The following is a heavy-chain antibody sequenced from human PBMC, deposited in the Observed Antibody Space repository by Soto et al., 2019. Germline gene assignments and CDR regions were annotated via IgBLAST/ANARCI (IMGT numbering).Heavy chain of an antibody. Sequence: SVKVSCKASGGTFSSYAISWVRQATGQGLEWMGGIIPIFGTANYAQKFQGRVTITADKSTSTAYMELSSLRSEDTAVYYCARDSVYYDSSGSPKSDWFDPWGQGTLVTVSS. CDR3: ARDSVYYDSSGSPKSDWFDP. V-gene: IGHV1-69*06. D-gene: IGHD3-22*01. CDR2: IIPIFGTA. J-gene: IGHJ5*02. CDR1: GGTFSSYA.